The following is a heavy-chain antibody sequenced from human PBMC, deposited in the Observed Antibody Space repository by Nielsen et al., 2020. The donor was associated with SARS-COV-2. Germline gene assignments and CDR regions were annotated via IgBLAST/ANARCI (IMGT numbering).Heavy chain of an antibody. V-gene: IGHV4-59*01. D-gene: IGHD3-3*01. Sequence: SETLSLTCSVSGDSFSIYYWSWIRQPPGKGLEWIGYIYYSGSTNYNPSLESRVTISIDTSKHQFSLRLSFVTAADTAIYYCARERDFWSGYKAFEIWGQGTVVTVSS. CDR1: GDSFSIYY. CDR2: IYYSGST. J-gene: IGHJ3*02. CDR3: ARERDFWSGYKAFEI.